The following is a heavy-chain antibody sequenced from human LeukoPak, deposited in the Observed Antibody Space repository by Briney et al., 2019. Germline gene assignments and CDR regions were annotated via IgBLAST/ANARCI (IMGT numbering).Heavy chain of an antibody. V-gene: IGHV4-61*02. CDR1: GGSISSGSYY. J-gene: IGHJ4*02. CDR3: ARDPGYCSGGSCYRYFDY. Sequence: ASETLSLTCTVSGGSISSGSYYWSWIRQPAGKGLEWVVRIYTSGSTNYNPSLKSRVTISVDTSKNQFSLKLSSVTAADTAVYYCARDPGYCSGGSCYRYFDYWGQGTLVTVSS. CDR2: IYTSGST. D-gene: IGHD2-15*01.